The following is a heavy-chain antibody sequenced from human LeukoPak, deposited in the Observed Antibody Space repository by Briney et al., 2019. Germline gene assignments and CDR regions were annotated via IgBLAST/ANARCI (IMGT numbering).Heavy chain of an antibody. Sequence: PSETLSLTCTVSGGSISSYYWSWIRHPPGKGLEWIGYIYYSGSTNYNPSLKSRVTISVDTSKNQFSLKLSSVTAADTAVYYCAGDSSGYVYNFDYWGQGTLVTVSS. CDR3: AGDSSGYVYNFDY. CDR1: GGSISSYY. V-gene: IGHV4-59*01. D-gene: IGHD5-12*01. CDR2: IYYSGST. J-gene: IGHJ4*02.